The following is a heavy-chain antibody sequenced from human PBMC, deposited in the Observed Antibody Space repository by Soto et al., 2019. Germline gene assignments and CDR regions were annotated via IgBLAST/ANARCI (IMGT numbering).Heavy chain of an antibody. Sequence: GGSLRLSCASSGFTFSDSAMHLVRQASGKGLEWVGRIRSKANSYATAYAASVKGRFTISRDDSKNTAYLQMNSLKTEDTAVYYCTRPVSSGWTYYYYGMDVWGQGTTVTVSS. CDR1: GFTFSDSA. D-gene: IGHD6-19*01. CDR2: IRSKANSYAT. J-gene: IGHJ6*02. V-gene: IGHV3-73*01. CDR3: TRPVSSGWTYYYYGMDV.